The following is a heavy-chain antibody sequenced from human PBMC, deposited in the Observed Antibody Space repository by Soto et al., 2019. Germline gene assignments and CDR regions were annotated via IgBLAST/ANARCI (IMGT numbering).Heavy chain of an antibody. J-gene: IGHJ4*02. Sequence: PSETLSLTCTVSGGSISSGGYYWSWIRQHPGKGLEWIGYIYYSGSTYYNPSLKSRVAISVDTSKNQFSLKLSSVTAADTAVYYCARSPPVRFLEWLWFDYWGQGTLVTVSS. V-gene: IGHV4-31*03. CDR2: IYYSGST. CDR3: ARSPPVRFLEWLWFDY. D-gene: IGHD3-3*01. CDR1: GGSISSGGYY.